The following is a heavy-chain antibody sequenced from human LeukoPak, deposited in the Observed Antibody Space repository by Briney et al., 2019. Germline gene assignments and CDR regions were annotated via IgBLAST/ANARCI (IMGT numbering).Heavy chain of an antibody. D-gene: IGHD5-18*01. CDR2: ISNDGSYT. Sequence: GGSLRLSCAASGFIFSDYYMSWIRQAPGKGLERISYISNDGSYTNYADSVKGRFTISRDNAENSLYLQMSSLRAEDTAVYYCARVPDPRRGYSYGYSFAYWGQGTLVTVSS. J-gene: IGHJ4*02. CDR1: GFIFSDYY. V-gene: IGHV3-11*05. CDR3: ARVPDPRRGYSYGYSFAY.